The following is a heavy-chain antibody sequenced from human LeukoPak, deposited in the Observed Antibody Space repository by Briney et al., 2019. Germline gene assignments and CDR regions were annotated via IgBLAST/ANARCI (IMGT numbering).Heavy chain of an antibody. Sequence: GRSLRLSCAASGFTFSSYGMHWVRQVPGKGLEWVAVISYDGSNKYYADSVKGRFTISRDNSKNTLYLQMNSLRAEDTAVYYCARGGGNRDGYNRWGQGTLVTVSS. V-gene: IGHV3-30*19. CDR2: ISYDGSNK. CDR1: GFTFSSYG. CDR3: ARGGGNRDGYNR. J-gene: IGHJ4*02. D-gene: IGHD5-24*01.